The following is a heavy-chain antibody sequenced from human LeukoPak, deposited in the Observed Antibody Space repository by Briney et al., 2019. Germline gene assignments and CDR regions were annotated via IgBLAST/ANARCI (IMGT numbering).Heavy chain of an antibody. J-gene: IGHJ4*02. CDR2: IYYSGST. D-gene: IGHD4-11*01. CDR1: GGSVSSSY. CDR3: ARDAATVTTGFDY. Sequence: SETLYLTCTVSGGSVSSSYWSWIRQPPGKGLEWIGYIYYSGSTNYNPSLKSRVTISVDTSKNQFSLKLSSVTAADTAVYYCARDAATVTTGFDYWGQGTLVTVSS. V-gene: IGHV4-59*02.